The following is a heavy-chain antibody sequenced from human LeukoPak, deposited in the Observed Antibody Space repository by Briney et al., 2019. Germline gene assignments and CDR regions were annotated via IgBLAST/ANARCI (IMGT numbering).Heavy chain of an antibody. CDR3: ARDPVAGSFDY. V-gene: IGHV3-21*01. Sequence: GGSLRLSCAASGFTVSSNYMSWVRQAPGKGLEWVSSISSSSSYIYYADSVKGRFTISRDNAKNSLYLQMNSLRAEDTAVYYCARDPVAGSFDYWGQGTLVTVSS. CDR1: GFTVSSNY. D-gene: IGHD6-19*01. J-gene: IGHJ4*02. CDR2: ISSSSSYI.